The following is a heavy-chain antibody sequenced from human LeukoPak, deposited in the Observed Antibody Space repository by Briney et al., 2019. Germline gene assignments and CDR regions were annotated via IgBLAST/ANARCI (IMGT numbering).Heavy chain of an antibody. V-gene: IGHV4-59*11. J-gene: IGHJ4*02. CDR2: IYSSGIT. CDR3: ARDFFGILDY. Sequence: SETLSLTCTVSTGSISSQYWSWIRQPPGKGLEWVGYIYSSGITKYNPSLKSRVTISVDTSKKQFSLRLTSVTAADTAVYYCARDFFGILDYWGLGTVVTVSS. D-gene: IGHD1-14*01. CDR1: TGSISSQY.